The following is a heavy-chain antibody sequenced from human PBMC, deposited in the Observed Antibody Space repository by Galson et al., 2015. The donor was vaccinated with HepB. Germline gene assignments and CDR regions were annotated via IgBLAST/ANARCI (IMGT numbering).Heavy chain of an antibody. V-gene: IGHV1-2*04. CDR2: TNPNSGVT. J-gene: IGHJ6*03. CDR3: ARAQDLYYMDV. Sequence: SVKVSCKASGFTFTLYYLHWVRQAPGQGLEWMGWTNPNSGVTNYAQKFLGWVTMTRDTSISTAYMELRLRTDDTAVYYCARAQDLYYMDVWGKGTTVTVSS. CDR1: GFTFTLYY.